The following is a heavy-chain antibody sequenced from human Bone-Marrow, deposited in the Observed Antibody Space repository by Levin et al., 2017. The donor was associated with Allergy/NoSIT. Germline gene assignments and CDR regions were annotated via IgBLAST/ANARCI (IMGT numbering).Heavy chain of an antibody. CDR2: IYPGDSDT. CDR3: ASQGYSGYDGFVGYGMDV. D-gene: IGHD5-12*01. J-gene: IGHJ6*02. V-gene: IGHV5-51*01. CDR1: GYSFTSYW. Sequence: GESLKISCKGSGYSFTSYWIGWVRPMPGKGLEWMGIIYPGDSDTRYSPSFQGQVTISADKSISTAYLQWSSLKASDTAMYYCASQGYSGYDGFVGYGMDVWGQGTTVTVSS.